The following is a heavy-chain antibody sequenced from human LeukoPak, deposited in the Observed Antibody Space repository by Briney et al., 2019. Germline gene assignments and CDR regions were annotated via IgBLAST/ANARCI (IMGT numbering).Heavy chain of an antibody. CDR2: IYYSGST. D-gene: IGHD6-6*01. V-gene: IGHV4-59*08. CDR1: GGSISSYY. J-gene: IGHJ4*02. CDR3: ARASYSSSPFDY. Sequence: SETLSLTCTVSGGSISSYYWSWIRQPPGKGLEWIGYIYYSGSTNYNPSLKSRVTISVDTSKNQFSLKLSSVTAADTAVYYCARASYSSSPFDYWGQGTLVTVSS.